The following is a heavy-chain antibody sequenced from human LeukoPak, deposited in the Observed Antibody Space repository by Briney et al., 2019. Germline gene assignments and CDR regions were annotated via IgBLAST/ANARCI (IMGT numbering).Heavy chain of an antibody. J-gene: IGHJ4*02. D-gene: IGHD3-22*01. CDR2: ISYDGSNK. Sequence: GGSLRLSCAASGFTFSSYAMHWVRQAPGKGLEWVAVISYDGSNKYYADSVKGRFTISRDNSKNTLYLQMNSLRAEDTAVYYCARPASPYYYDSSGYSHWGQGTLVTVSS. CDR3: ARPASPYYYDSSGYSH. V-gene: IGHV3-30-3*01. CDR1: GFTFSSYA.